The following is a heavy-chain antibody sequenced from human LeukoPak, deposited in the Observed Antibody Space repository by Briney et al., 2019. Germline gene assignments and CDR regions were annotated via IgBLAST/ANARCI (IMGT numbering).Heavy chain of an antibody. V-gene: IGHV3-9*01. Sequence: GGSLRLSCAASGFTFDDYAMHWVRQAPGKGLEWVSGISWNSGSIGYTDSVKGRFTISRDNAKNSLYLQMNSLRAEDTALYYCAIQTATKVLDYWGQGTLVTVSS. CDR2: ISWNSGSI. D-gene: IGHD2-21*02. J-gene: IGHJ4*02. CDR1: GFTFDDYA. CDR3: AIQTATKVLDY.